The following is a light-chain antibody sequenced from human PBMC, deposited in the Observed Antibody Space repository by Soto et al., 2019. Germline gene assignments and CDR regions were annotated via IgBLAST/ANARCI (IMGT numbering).Light chain of an antibody. CDR2: DVS. V-gene: IGLV2-11*01. Sequence: QSVLTQPRSVSGSPGQSVTISCTGTGSVVGGFDSVSWYQQHPGKAPKLMIYDVSKRPSGVPDRFSGSKSGNTASLTISGLQADDEADYYCCSYAGTYTYVFGTGTEVTVL. CDR1: GSVVGGFDS. J-gene: IGLJ1*01. CDR3: CSYAGTYTYV.